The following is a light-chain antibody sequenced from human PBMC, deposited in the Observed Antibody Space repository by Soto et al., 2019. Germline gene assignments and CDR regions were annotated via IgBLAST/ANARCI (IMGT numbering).Light chain of an antibody. Sequence: EIVLTHSPGTLSLSPCERATLSCRASQTITPTFLAWYQQKPGQAPRLLIYGASSRATDIPDRFSGSGSGTDFNLTISKLEPEDFAVYYCQQFGVSPTFGGGTKVDIK. CDR1: QTITPTF. J-gene: IGKJ4*01. V-gene: IGKV3-20*01. CDR2: GAS. CDR3: QQFGVSPT.